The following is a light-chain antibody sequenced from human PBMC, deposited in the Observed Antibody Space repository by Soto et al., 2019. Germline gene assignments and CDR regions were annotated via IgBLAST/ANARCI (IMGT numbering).Light chain of an antibody. CDR2: EVS. J-gene: IGLJ3*02. CDR3: SSYTSISTRV. Sequence: QSALTQPASVSGSPGQSITISCTGTSSDVGSYNYVSWYQQHPGKAPKIMIYEVSNRPSGVSNRFSGSKSGNTASLTISGLQAEDEAKYYCSSYTSISTRVFAGGTKLTVL. V-gene: IGLV2-14*01. CDR1: SSDVGSYNY.